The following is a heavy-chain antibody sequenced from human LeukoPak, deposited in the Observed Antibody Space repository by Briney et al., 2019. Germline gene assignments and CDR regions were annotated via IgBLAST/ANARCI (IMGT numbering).Heavy chain of an antibody. CDR2: ISSSGSTI. J-gene: IGHJ4*02. D-gene: IGHD6-13*01. V-gene: IGHV3-48*03. CDR3: AKDVFSSWYFDY. Sequence: PGGSLRLSCAASGFTFSSYEMNWVRQAPGKGLEWVSYISSSGSTIYYADSVKGRFTISRDNSKNTLYLQMNSLRAEDTAVYYCAKDVFSSWYFDYWGQGTLVTVSS. CDR1: GFTFSSYE.